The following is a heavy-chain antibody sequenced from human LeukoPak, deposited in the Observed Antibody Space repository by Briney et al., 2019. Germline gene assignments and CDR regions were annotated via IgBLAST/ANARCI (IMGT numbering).Heavy chain of an antibody. CDR2: ISWNSGSI. Sequence: TGGSLRLSCAAAGFTFDDCAMHWVRQAPGKGLEWVSGISWNSGSIGYADSVKGRFTISRDNAKNSLYLQMNSLRAEDTALYYCAKDMTGMTTVTHDVYFDYWGQGTLVTVSS. J-gene: IGHJ4*02. D-gene: IGHD4-17*01. V-gene: IGHV3-9*01. CDR3: AKDMTGMTTVTHDVYFDY. CDR1: GFTFDDCA.